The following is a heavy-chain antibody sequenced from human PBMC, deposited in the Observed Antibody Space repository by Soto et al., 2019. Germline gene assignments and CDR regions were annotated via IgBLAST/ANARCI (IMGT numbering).Heavy chain of an antibody. Sequence: EVQLVETGGGLIQPGGSLRLSCAASGFTVSSNYLSWVRQAPGKGLEWVSVLYRGGTTYSADSVRGRFTISRDNSKNTLYLQMNSLRADDTAVYYCASNRHDFWSGSFDCWGQGALVTVSS. CDR1: GFTVSSNY. V-gene: IGHV3-53*02. CDR3: ASNRHDFWSGSFDC. J-gene: IGHJ4*02. D-gene: IGHD3-3*01. CDR2: LYRGGTT.